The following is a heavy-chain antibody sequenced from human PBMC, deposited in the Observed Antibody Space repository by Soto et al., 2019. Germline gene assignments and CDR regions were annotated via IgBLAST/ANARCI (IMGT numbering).Heavy chain of an antibody. CDR1: GGSISSYY. D-gene: IGHD4-17*01. CDR2: IYYSGST. V-gene: IGHV4-59*01. CDR3: AGDQLRRDAFDI. J-gene: IGHJ3*02. Sequence: QVQLQESGPGLVKPSETLSLTCTVSGGSISSYYWSWIRQPPGKGLEWIGYIYYSGSTNYNPSLKSRVTISVDTSKNQFSLKLSSVTAADTAMYYCAGDQLRRDAFDIWGQGTMVTVSS.